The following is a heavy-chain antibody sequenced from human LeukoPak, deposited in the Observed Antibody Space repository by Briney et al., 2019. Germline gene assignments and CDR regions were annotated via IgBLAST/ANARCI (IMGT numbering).Heavy chain of an antibody. D-gene: IGHD5-18*01. J-gene: IGHJ5*02. CDR2: INSDGSST. V-gene: IGHV3-74*01. CDR1: GFTFSTYW. CDR3: ARGQLWQTGWFDP. Sequence: GGSLRLSCAASGFTFSTYWMHWVRQAPGKGLVWVSRINSDGSSTNYADSVRGRFTISRDNAKNTLYLQMNSLRAADTAVYYCARGQLWQTGWFDPWGQGTLVTVSS.